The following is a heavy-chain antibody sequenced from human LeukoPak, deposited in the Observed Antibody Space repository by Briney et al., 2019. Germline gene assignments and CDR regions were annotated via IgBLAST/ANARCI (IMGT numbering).Heavy chain of an antibody. D-gene: IGHD3-16*02. V-gene: IGHV3-30*18. CDR2: ISYDGSNK. J-gene: IGHJ4*02. CDR1: GFTFSSYG. Sequence: PGRSLRLSCAASGFTFSSYGMHRVRQAPGKGLEWVAVISYDGSNKYYADSVKGRFTISRDNSKNTLYLQMNSLRAEDTAVYYCAKGMWAFGGVIVYDYWGQGTLVTVSS. CDR3: AKGMWAFGGVIVYDY.